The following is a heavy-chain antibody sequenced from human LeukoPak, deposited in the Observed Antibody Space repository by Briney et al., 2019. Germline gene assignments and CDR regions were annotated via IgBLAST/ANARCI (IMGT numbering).Heavy chain of an antibody. CDR1: GFTFSSYS. CDR2: ISSSSSYI. CDR3: ARALYYYDSSGYPHDY. J-gene: IGHJ4*02. Sequence: GGSLRLSCAASGFTFSSYSMNWVRQAPGKGLEWVSSISSSSSYIYYADSVKGRFTISRDNAKNSLYLQMNSLRAEDTAVYYCARALYYYDSSGYPHDYWGQGTLVTVSS. D-gene: IGHD3-22*01. V-gene: IGHV3-21*01.